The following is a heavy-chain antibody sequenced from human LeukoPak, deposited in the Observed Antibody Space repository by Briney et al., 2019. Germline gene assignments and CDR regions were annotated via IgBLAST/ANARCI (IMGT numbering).Heavy chain of an antibody. CDR3: ARRYYGSGSYYTY. CDR1: GGSFSGYY. J-gene: IGHJ4*02. CDR2: INHSGST. Sequence: PSETLSLTCAVYGGSFSGYYWSWLRQPPGKGLEWIGEINHSGSTNYNPSLKSRVTISVDTSKNQFSLKLSSVTAADTAVYYCARRYYGSGSYYTYWGQGTLVTVSS. D-gene: IGHD3-10*01. V-gene: IGHV4-34*01.